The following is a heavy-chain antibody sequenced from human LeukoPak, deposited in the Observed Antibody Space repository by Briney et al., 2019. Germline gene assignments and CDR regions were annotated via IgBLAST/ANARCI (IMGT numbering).Heavy chain of an antibody. J-gene: IGHJ4*02. V-gene: IGHV3-48*03. CDR2: ISSDGRTK. CDR3: ARRFRN. CDR1: GLSVSNYE. Sequence: PGGSLRLSCVGSGLSVSNYEMNWVRQAPGKGLDWVSHISSDGRTKAYADSVKGRFTISRDNAKNSLYLQMNSLRVEDTAVYYCARRFRNWGQGTLVTVSS.